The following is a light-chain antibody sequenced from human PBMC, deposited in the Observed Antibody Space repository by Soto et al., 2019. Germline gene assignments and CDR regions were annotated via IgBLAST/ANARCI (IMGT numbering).Light chain of an antibody. CDR3: QQRSNWAPRHT. Sequence: EMVLTQSPATLSLSPGERATLACRASQSVSSYLAWYQQKPGQAPRLLIYDASNRATGIPARFSGSGSGTDFHLTIRSLEPEDFAVYYCQQRSNWAPRHTFGGGNKVEIK. CDR1: QSVSSY. V-gene: IGKV3-11*01. CDR2: DAS. J-gene: IGKJ4*01.